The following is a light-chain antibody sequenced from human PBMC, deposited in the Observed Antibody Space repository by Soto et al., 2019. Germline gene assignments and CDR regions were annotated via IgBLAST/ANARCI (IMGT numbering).Light chain of an antibody. V-gene: IGKV1-39*01. CDR3: QQSYSTPRT. J-gene: IGKJ1*01. CDR1: QSISSY. Sequence: DIQMTQSPSSLSASVGDRVTITCRASQSISSYLNWYQQKPGKAPKLLMYAASSLQSGVPSRFSGSGSGIDFTLTISSLQPEDFATYYCQQSYSTPRTFDQGTKVEIK. CDR2: AAS.